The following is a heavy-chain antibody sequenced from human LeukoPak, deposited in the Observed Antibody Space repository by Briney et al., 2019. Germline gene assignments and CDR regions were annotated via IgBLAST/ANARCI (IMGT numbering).Heavy chain of an antibody. V-gene: IGHV3-30*03. CDR2: ISYDGSNK. Sequence: GGTLRLSCAASRFTFSSYGMSWVRQAPGKGLEWVAVISYDGSNKYYADSVKGRFTISRDNSKNTLYLQMNSLRAEDTAVYYCARAYYDSSGYYSLDAFDIWGQGTMVTVSS. CDR3: ARAYYDSSGYYSLDAFDI. D-gene: IGHD3-22*01. J-gene: IGHJ3*02. CDR1: RFTFSSYG.